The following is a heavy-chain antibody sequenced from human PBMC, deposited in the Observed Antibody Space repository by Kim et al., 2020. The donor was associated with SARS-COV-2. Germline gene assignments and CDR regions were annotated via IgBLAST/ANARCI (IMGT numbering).Heavy chain of an antibody. V-gene: IGHV3-23*01. Sequence: GGSLRLSCAASGFTFSSYAMSWVRQAPGKGLEWVSAISGSGGSTYYADSVKGRFTISRDNSKNTLYLQMNSLRAEDTAVYYCAKDGEGAVRILETWGWDGPADIWGQGTMVTVSS. J-gene: IGHJ3*02. D-gene: IGHD1-26*01. CDR2: ISGSGGST. CDR1: GFTFSSYA. CDR3: AKDGEGAVRILETWGWDGPADI.